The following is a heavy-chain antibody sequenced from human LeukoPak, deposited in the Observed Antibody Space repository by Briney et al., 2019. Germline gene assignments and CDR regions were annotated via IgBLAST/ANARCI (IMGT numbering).Heavy chain of an antibody. V-gene: IGHV1-46*01. J-gene: IGHJ5*02. CDR2: INPSGGST. CDR1: GGTFSSYA. D-gene: IGHD3-22*01. CDR3: ARGVRNYYDSPRGWFDP. Sequence: ASVKVSCKASGGTFSSYAISWVRQAPGQGLEWMGIINPSGGSTSYAQKFQGRVTMTRDMSTSTVYMELSSLRSEDTAVYYCARGVRNYYDSPRGWFDPWGQGTLVTVSS.